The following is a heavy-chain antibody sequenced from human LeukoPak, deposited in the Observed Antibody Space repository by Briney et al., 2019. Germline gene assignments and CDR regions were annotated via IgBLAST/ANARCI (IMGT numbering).Heavy chain of an antibody. V-gene: IGHV3-73*01. D-gene: IGHD3-3*01. CDR2: IRSKANSYAT. CDR1: GFTFSGSA. CDR3: AKDQYDFWSGYLGPSGS. J-gene: IGHJ4*02. Sequence: GGSLRLSCAASGFTFSGSAMHWVRQASGKGLEWVGRIRSKANSYATAYAASVKGRFTISRDDSKNTAYLQMNSLRAEDTAVYYCAKDQYDFWSGYLGPSGSWGQGTLVTVSS.